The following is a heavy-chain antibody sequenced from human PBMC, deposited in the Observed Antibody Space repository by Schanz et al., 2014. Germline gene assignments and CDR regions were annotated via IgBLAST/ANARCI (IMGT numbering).Heavy chain of an antibody. D-gene: IGHD6-13*01. Sequence: QVQLQQWGAGLLKPSETLSLTCGVFGGSFSGYYWSWIRQPPGKGLEWVSYISGTTTYTNYADSVKGRFTISRDNAKNSLYLQMNSLRAEDTAVYYCAREEGWGIAAAGPKHYYYGMDVWGQGTTVTVSS. J-gene: IGHJ6*02. CDR3: AREEGWGIAAAGPKHYYYGMDV. CDR1: GGSFSGYY. CDR2: ISGTTTYT. V-gene: IGHV3-11*06.